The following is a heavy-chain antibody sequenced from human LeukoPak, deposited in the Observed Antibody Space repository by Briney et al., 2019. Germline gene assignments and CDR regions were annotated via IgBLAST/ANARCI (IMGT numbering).Heavy chain of an antibody. J-gene: IGHJ4*02. V-gene: IGHV4-34*01. Sequence: SETLSLTCAVYGGSFSGYYWSWIRQPPGKGLEWLGEINHSGSTNYNPSLKSRVTISVDTSKNQFSLKLSSVTAADTAVYYCARGRPRGYSYGFPFDYWGQGTLVTVSS. CDR1: GGSFSGYY. D-gene: IGHD5-18*01. CDR2: INHSGST. CDR3: ARGRPRGYSYGFPFDY.